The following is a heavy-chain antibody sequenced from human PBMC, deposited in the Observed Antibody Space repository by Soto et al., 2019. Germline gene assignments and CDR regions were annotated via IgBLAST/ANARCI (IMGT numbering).Heavy chain of an antibody. V-gene: IGHV1-8*01. J-gene: IGHJ3*02. CDR1: GYTFTSYD. D-gene: IGHD2-8*01. CDR2: MNPNSGNT. CDR3: ARSHCTNGVCHDAFDI. Sequence: ASVKVSCKASGYTFTSYDINWVRQATGQGFEWLGWMNPNSGNTGYAQKFQGRVTMTRNTSISTAYMELSSLRSEDTAVYYCARSHCTNGVCHDAFDIWGQGTMVTVSS.